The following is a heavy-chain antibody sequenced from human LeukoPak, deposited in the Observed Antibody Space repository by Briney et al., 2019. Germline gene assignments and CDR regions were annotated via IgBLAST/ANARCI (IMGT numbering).Heavy chain of an antibody. Sequence: GASVKVSCKASGYTFTSYEINWVRQATGQGLEWIGWMNPNSGDTNLAQNFQGRVTMTRDTSISTAYMDLTRLISNDTAVYYCAKQYPRIAAAGTQKKLLDYWGQGTLVTVSS. CDR2: MNPNSGDT. V-gene: IGHV1-2*02. CDR3: AKQYPRIAAAGTQKKLLDY. CDR1: GYTFTSYE. J-gene: IGHJ4*02. D-gene: IGHD6-25*01.